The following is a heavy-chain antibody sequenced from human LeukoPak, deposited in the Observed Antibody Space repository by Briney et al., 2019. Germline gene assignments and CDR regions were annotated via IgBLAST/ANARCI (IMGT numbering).Heavy chain of an antibody. CDR2: IYYSGST. J-gene: IGHJ5*02. V-gene: IGHV4-39*07. CDR1: GGSISSSSYY. CDR3: ARCPLDPVLDWFDP. Sequence: SETLSLTCTVSGGSISSSSYYWGWIRQPPGKGLEWIGSIYYSGSTYYNPSLKSRVTISVDTSKNQFSLKLSSVTAADTAVYYSARCPLDPVLDWFDPWGQGTLVTVSS. D-gene: IGHD2-8*01.